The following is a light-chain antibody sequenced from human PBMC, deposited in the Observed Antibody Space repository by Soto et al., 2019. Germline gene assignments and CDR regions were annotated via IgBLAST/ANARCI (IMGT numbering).Light chain of an antibody. CDR3: QQSYKTPWT. CDR2: AAS. CDR1: QSVSFY. V-gene: IGKV1-39*01. J-gene: IGKJ1*01. Sequence: DIQMTQSPSSLSASVGDRVTITCRASQSVSFYLNWYQQKPGKAPKLLVFAASSLHSGVPSRVSGSGSGTDFTLIISSLQPEDFATYYCQQSYKTPWTFGQGTKVEIK.